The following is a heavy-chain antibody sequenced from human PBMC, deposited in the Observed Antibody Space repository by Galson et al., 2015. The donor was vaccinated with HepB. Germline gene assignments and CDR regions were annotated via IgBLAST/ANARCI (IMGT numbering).Heavy chain of an antibody. J-gene: IGHJ4*02. CDR2: IRYSGST. D-gene: IGHD3-22*01. CDR1: GVSITSGGYS. CDR3: ARYPYDNESSVYSFGWEGPDY. Sequence: TLSLTCTVSGVSITSGGYSWICIRQHPGKGLDWIGSIRYSGSTSFNPSLKSRVSLSSYTSKNQFSLRLTSVTAADTGVYYSARYPYDNESSVYSFGWEGPDYWGQGTLVTVSS. V-gene: IGHV4-31*03.